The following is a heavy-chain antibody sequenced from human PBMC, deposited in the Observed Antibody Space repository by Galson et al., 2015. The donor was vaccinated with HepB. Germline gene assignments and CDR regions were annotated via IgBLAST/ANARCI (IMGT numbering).Heavy chain of an antibody. D-gene: IGHD4-17*01. CDR2: IKPDGSEK. CDR3: ARGYDDYFRAWVY. V-gene: IGHV3-7*01. Sequence: SLRLSCAASGFTFSWYWMSWVRQAPGKGLEWEANIKPDGSEKYYVDSVRGRFAISRDNAVNSLYLQMNSLRDEDTAVYFCARGYDDYFRAWVYWGQGTLVTVSS. CDR1: GFTFSWYW. J-gene: IGHJ4*02.